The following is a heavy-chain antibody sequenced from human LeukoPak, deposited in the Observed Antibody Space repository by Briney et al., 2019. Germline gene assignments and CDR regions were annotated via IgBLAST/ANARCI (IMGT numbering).Heavy chain of an antibody. CDR1: GFTFSNYG. D-gene: IGHD1-26*01. CDR3: VKVRGRARVGYFDY. Sequence: QPGRSLRLSCAASGFTFSNYGMHWVRQAPGKGLEWVAVISFDGSSKYYADFVKGRFTISRDNAKNTLYLQMNSLRVEDTAIYYCVKVRGRARVGYFDYWGQGTLVTVSS. CDR2: ISFDGSSK. V-gene: IGHV3-30*18. J-gene: IGHJ4*02.